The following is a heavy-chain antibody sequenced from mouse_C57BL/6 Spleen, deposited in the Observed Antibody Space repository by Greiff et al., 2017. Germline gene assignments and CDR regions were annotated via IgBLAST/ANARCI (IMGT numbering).Heavy chain of an antibody. CDR3: ARSGYYDYGEDYFDY. CDR1: GYAFTNYL. D-gene: IGHD2-4*01. Sequence: QVHVKQSGAELVRPGTSVKVSCKASGYAFTNYLIEWVKQRPGQGLEWIGVINPGSGGTNYNEKFKGKATLTADKSSSTAYMQLSSLTSEDSAVYFCARSGYYDYGEDYFDYWGQGTTRTVSS. V-gene: IGHV1-54*01. CDR2: INPGSGGT. J-gene: IGHJ2*01.